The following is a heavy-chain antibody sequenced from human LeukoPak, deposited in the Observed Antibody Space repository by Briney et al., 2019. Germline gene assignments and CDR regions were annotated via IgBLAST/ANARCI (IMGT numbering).Heavy chain of an antibody. CDR1: GGSISSGRYY. J-gene: IGHJ6*03. CDR3: ARVRGYSYANYNYYYYMDV. Sequence: SQTLSLTCTVSGGSISSGRYYWSWIRQSRGKGLDWIGEINHSGSTNYNPSLKSRVTISVDTSKNQFSLKLSSVTAADTAVYYCARVRGYSYANYNYYYYMDVWGKGTTVTISS. D-gene: IGHD5-18*01. V-gene: IGHV4-30-2*06. CDR2: INHSGST.